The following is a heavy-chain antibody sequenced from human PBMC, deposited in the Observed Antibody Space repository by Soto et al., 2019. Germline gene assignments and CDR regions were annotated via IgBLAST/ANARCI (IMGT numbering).Heavy chain of an antibody. V-gene: IGHV1-18*01. CDR2: ISPNSGDT. J-gene: IGHJ6*02. CDR1: GYGFTTYG. CDR3: ARPSPYSSGWYEDYYYGMDV. D-gene: IGHD6-19*01. Sequence: GASVKVSCKASGYGFTTYGICWVRQAPGQGLEWMGCISPNSGDTKYAQTFQGRVTMTTDTSTSTAYMELSSLRSEDTAVYYCARPSPYSSGWYEDYYYGMDVWGQGTTVTVSS.